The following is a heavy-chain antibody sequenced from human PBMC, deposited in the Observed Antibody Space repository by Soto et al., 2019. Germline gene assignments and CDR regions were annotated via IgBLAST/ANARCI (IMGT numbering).Heavy chain of an antibody. CDR1: GYNFVTLG. CDR2: ITPHTGDT. D-gene: IGHD2-15*01. V-gene: IGHV1-18*04. J-gene: IGHJ4*02. Sequence: QVQLLQSGAELKKPGASVKDSCKASGYNFVTLGIGWVRQAPRQGLEWMGWITPHTGDTNYAQKLQGRVTMTTDPSTNTASMEVRGLRSDVTAVSFCATLAPCSGGICYSPALDFWGQGTLVTVSS. CDR3: ATLAPCSGGICYSPALDF.